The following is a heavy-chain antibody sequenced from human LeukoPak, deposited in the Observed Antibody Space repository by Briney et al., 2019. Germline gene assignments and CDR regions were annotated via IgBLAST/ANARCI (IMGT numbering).Heavy chain of an antibody. J-gene: IGHJ4*02. CDR1: GYTFTSYY. Sequence: ASVKVSCKASGYTFTSYYIDWVRQAPGQGLEWMGIINPSGGSTTYSQRFQGRVTMTRDTSISTAYMELSRLRSDDTAVYYCARLEYSSSPFDYWGQGTLVTVSS. D-gene: IGHD6-6*01. V-gene: IGHV1-46*01. CDR2: INPSGGST. CDR3: ARLEYSSSPFDY.